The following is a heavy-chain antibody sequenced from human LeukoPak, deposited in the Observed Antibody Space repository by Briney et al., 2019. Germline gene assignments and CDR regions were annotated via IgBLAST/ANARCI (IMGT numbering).Heavy chain of an antibody. CDR1: GFTFSSYW. J-gene: IGHJ4*02. CDR3: AKSCLDTYYDTLTGSDY. D-gene: IGHD3-9*01. Sequence: GGSLRLSCAASGFTFSSYWMYWVRQAPGKGLVWVSRIKTDGSSTWYADSVKGRFTISRDNAKNTLYLQMNSLRAEDTAVYYCAKSCLDTYYDTLTGSDYWGQGTLVTVSS. CDR2: IKTDGSST. V-gene: IGHV3-74*01.